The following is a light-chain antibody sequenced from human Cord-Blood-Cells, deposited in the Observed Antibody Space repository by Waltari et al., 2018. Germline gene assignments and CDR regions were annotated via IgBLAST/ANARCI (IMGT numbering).Light chain of an antibody. CDR1: QSVSSSY. CDR2: GAS. V-gene: IGKV3-20*01. CDR3: QQYGSSLWT. J-gene: IGKJ1*01. Sequence: EIVLTQSPGTLSLSPGERATLSCRASQSVSSSYLAWYQQKPGQAPRLLIYGASSRATGIPDRFRGSGSGTDFTLTISRLEPEDFAVYYCQQYGSSLWTVGQGTKVEIK.